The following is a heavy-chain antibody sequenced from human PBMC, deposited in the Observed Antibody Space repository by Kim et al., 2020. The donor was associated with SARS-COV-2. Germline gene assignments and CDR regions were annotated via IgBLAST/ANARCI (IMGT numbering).Heavy chain of an antibody. J-gene: IGHJ4*02. CDR2: IYYSGST. V-gene: IGHV4-39*01. D-gene: IGHD3-22*01. CDR1: GGSISSSSYY. CDR3: ARQYYYDSSNRTTAYFDY. Sequence: SETLSLTCTVSGGSISSSSYYWGWIRQPPGKGLEWIGSIYYSGSTYYNPSLKSRVTISVDTSKNQFSLKLSSVTAADTAVYYCARQYYYDSSNRTTAYFDYWGQGTLVTVSS.